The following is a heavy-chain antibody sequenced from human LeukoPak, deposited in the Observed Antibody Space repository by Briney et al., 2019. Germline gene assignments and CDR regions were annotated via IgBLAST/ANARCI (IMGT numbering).Heavy chain of an antibody. CDR2: IRYDGSNK. Sequence: PVGSLRLSCPASRFNFISYRMHRVRQVSGKGLEWVAFIRYDGSNKYYADSVKGRFTISRDNSKNTLYLQINSLRAEDTAVYYCAKDRPTGGAVAGKIDYWGQGTLVTVSS. D-gene: IGHD6-19*01. CDR3: AKDRPTGGAVAGKIDY. CDR1: RFNFISYR. J-gene: IGHJ4*02. V-gene: IGHV3-30*02.